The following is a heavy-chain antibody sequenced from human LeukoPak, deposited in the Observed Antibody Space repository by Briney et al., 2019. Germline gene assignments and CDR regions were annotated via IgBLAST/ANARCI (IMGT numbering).Heavy chain of an antibody. CDR1: GFTFSSYA. J-gene: IGHJ6*02. CDR2: ISGSGGST. V-gene: IGHV3-23*01. D-gene: IGHD3-10*01. CDR3: AKDWSGYYYYGMDV. Sequence: PGGSLRLSCAASGFTFSSYAMSWVRQAPGKGLEWVSAISGSGGSTYYADSVKGRFTISRDNSKNTLYLQMSSLRAEDTAVYYCAKDWSGYYYYGMDVWGQGTTVTVSS.